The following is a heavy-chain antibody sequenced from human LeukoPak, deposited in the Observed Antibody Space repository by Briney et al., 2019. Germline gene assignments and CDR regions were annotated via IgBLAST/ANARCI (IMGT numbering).Heavy chain of an antibody. CDR2: ISSTNGHT. V-gene: IGHV3-21*03. CDR1: GFTFSSSA. CDR3: ARDRDSSGLYGGADL. D-gene: IGHD6-19*01. Sequence: GGSLRLSRADPGFTFSSSAMHWVRQAPGKGLGWVSYISSTNGHTYYADSVNGRFTISRDTAKNSLYLQMNSLRVEDTAMYFCARDRDSSGLYGGADLWGQGVLVTVSA. J-gene: IGHJ5*02.